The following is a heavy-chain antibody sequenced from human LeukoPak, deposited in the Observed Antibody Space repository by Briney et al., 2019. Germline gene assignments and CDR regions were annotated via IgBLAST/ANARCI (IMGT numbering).Heavy chain of an antibody. J-gene: IGHJ4*02. V-gene: IGHV3-21*01. CDR2: ISISTSYI. CDR3: SRDGSAYCGGDCYSQLFDY. CDR1: GFTFSTYS. Sequence: GGSLRLSCAASGFTFSTYSMNWVRQAPGKGLEWVSSISISTSYIYYADSVKGRFTISRDNAKNSLYLQMNSLRAEDTAVYYCSRDGSAYCGGDCYSQLFDYWGQGTLVTVSS. D-gene: IGHD2-21*02.